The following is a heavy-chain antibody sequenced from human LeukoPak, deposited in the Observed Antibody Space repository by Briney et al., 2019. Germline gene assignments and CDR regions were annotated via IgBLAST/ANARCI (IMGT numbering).Heavy chain of an antibody. CDR1: GFTFSSYS. CDR2: ISSLSGTI. CDR3: AKDRGLGSSGWYYFDY. Sequence: GGSLRLSCAASGFTFSSYSMNWVRQAPGEGLEWISYISSLSGTIYYADSVKGRFTISRDNAKSSLYLQMNSLRAEDTALYYCAKDRGLGSSGWYYFDYWGQGTLVTVSS. V-gene: IGHV3-48*01. D-gene: IGHD6-19*01. J-gene: IGHJ4*02.